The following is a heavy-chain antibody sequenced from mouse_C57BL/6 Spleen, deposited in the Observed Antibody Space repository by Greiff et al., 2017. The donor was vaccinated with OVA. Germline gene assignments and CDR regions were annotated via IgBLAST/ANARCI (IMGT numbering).Heavy chain of an antibody. Sequence: QVQLQQPGAELVKPGASVKLSCKASGYTFTSYWMQWVKQRPGQGLEWIGEIDPSDSYTNYNQKFKGKATLTVDTSSSTAYMQLSSLTSEDSAVYYCASHLYYSNSSYYAMDYWGQGTSVTVSS. D-gene: IGHD2-5*01. CDR1: GYTFTSYW. CDR3: ASHLYYSNSSYYAMDY. V-gene: IGHV1-50*01. CDR2: IDPSDSYT. J-gene: IGHJ4*01.